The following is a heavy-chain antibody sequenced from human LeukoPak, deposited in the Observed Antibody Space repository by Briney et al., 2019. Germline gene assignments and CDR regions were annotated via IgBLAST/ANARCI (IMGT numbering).Heavy chain of an antibody. Sequence: GGSLRLSCVASGFTFSKYWMTWVRQAPGKGLEWVANIRGDGSVKYLLDSVKGRFTISRNNVKNSLSLEMNNLRAEDTAVYYCSRDANYYDSSRHYFDAFDIWGQGTMVTVSS. CDR2: IRGDGSVK. J-gene: IGHJ3*02. CDR1: GFTFSKYW. D-gene: IGHD3-22*01. CDR3: SRDANYYDSSRHYFDAFDI. V-gene: IGHV3-7*01.